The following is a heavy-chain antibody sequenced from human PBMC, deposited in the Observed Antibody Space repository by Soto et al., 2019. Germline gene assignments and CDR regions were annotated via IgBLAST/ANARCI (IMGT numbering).Heavy chain of an antibody. CDR2: IWFDGSKK. CDR3: ARAHTMMILDRFDP. Sequence: GWSLRLSCAASGFKFRNYAIHWVRQAPGKGLEWLAVIWFDGSKKYYADSVKGRFTISRDNSKNTVYLDMNSLTADDSGVFYCARAHTMMILDRFDPWGHGTLVTVSS. D-gene: IGHD3-22*01. CDR1: GFKFRNYA. J-gene: IGHJ5*02. V-gene: IGHV3-33*01.